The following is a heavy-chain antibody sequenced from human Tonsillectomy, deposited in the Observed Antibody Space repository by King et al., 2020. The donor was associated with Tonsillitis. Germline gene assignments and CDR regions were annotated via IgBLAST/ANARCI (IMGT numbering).Heavy chain of an antibody. Sequence: VQLVESGGGLVQPGRSLRLSCAASGFTFDDYAIHWVRQAPGKGLEWVSDISWNSVSTGYADSVKGRFTISRDNAKNSLYLQMNSLRAEDTALYYCARFGDLTLAFDIWGQGTMVTVSS. J-gene: IGHJ3*02. D-gene: IGHD3-10*01. CDR1: GFTFDDYA. V-gene: IGHV3-9*01. CDR3: ARFGDLTLAFDI. CDR2: ISWNSVST.